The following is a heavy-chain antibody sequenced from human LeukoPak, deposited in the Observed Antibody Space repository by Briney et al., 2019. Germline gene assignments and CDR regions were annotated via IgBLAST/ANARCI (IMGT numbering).Heavy chain of an antibody. CDR3: AKRLRFLEWLLSFDFDY. Sequence: GGSLRLSCTASGFTFSSYNMNWVRQAPGKELEWVSSISGSGNYIYYADSVKGRFTISRDNSKNTLYLQMNSLRAEDTAVYYCAKRLRFLEWLLSFDFDYWGQGTLVTVSS. J-gene: IGHJ4*02. D-gene: IGHD3-3*01. CDR1: GFTFSSYN. CDR2: ISGSGNYI. V-gene: IGHV3-23*01.